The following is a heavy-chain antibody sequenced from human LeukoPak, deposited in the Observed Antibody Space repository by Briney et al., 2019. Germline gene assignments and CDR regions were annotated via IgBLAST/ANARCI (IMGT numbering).Heavy chain of an antibody. J-gene: IGHJ4*02. CDR1: GYTFTSYG. V-gene: IGHV1-18*01. CDR3: ASAPGYGGYEVDY. D-gene: IGHD5-12*01. CDR2: ISAYNGNT. Sequence: ASVRVSCKASGYTFTSYGISWVRDAPGQGLEWRGWISAYNGNTNYAQKHQGRMTMTTHTPTSTAYVELRSLRPDDTAVYYCASAPGYGGYEVDYWGQGPLVTVPS.